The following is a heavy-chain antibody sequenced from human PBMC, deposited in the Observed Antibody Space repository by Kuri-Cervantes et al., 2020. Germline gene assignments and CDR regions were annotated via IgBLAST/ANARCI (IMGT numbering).Heavy chain of an antibody. D-gene: IGHD1-26*01. V-gene: IGHV3-7*01. CDR3: ARDAYGSYFRRYGMDV. CDR2: MNEDGGEK. Sequence: GGSLRLSCAASSFTFRNYWMSWVRQAPGRGLEWVANMNEDGGEKNYVESVKGRFTISRDNAKNSLYLQMNSLRAEDTAVYYCARDAYGSYFRRYGMDVWGQGTTVTVSS. CDR1: SFTFRNYW. J-gene: IGHJ6*02.